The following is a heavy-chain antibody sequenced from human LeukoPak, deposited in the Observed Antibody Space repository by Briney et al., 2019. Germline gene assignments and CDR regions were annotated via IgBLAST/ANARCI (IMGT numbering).Heavy chain of an antibody. CDR2: ISAYNGNT. D-gene: IGHD2-15*01. CDR1: GYTFTSYG. CDR3: ARRWEVVVAANYYYYGMDV. Sequence: ASVKVSCKASGYTFTSYGISWVRQAPGQGLEWMGWISAYNGNTNYAQKLQGRVTMTTDTSTSTAYMELRSLRSDDTAVYYCARRWEVVVAANYYYYGMDVWGQGTTVTVSS. V-gene: IGHV1-18*01. J-gene: IGHJ6*02.